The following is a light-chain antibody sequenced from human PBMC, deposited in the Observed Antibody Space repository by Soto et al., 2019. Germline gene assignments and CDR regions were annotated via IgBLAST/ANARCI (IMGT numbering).Light chain of an antibody. V-gene: IGKV3-11*01. CDR2: DAS. J-gene: IGKJ4*01. Sequence: IVLTQSPATLYLSAGERATLSCRASQSVSSYLAWYQQKPGQAPRLLIYDASNRATGIPARFSGSGSGTFFPLTIRSLHPEFFAVYYCQQRSNWPTFCGGTKVDIK. CDR1: QSVSSY. CDR3: QQRSNWPT.